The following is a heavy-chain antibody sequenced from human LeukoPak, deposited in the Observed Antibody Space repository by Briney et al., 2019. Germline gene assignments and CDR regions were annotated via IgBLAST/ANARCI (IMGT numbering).Heavy chain of an antibody. CDR1: GFTFSNYA. CDR2: ISYDGSNK. Sequence: GGSLRLSCAASGFTFSNYAIHWVRQAPGKGLEWVAVISYDGSNKYYADSVKARFTISRDNSKNTLYLQMNSLRAEDTAVYYCARTVTIGYSSSSNWFDPWGQGTLVTVSS. D-gene: IGHD6-13*01. CDR3: ARTVTIGYSSSSNWFDP. J-gene: IGHJ5*02. V-gene: IGHV3-30-3*01.